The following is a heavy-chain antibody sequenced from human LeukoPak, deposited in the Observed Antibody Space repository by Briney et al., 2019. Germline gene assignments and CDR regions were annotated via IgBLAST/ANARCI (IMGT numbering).Heavy chain of an antibody. J-gene: IGHJ4*02. CDR2: IRYDGSNK. V-gene: IGHV3-30*02. D-gene: IGHD6-19*01. CDR1: GFTFSSYG. CDR3: AKDLFRIAVASPYY. Sequence: GGSLRLSCAASGFTFSSYGMHWVRQAPGKGLEWVAFIRYDGSNKYYADSVKGRFTISRDNSKNTLYLQMNSLRAEDTAVYYCAKDLFRIAVASPYYWGQGTLVTVSS.